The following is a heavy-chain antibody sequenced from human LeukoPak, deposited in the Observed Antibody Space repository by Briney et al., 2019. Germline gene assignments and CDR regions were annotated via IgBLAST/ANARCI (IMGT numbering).Heavy chain of an antibody. CDR2: IWYDRSSQ. Sequence: GGSLRLSCAASGFTFSSYGMHWVRQAPGKGLEWVAVIWYDRSSQYYADSVKGRFTISRDTSKNTLYLQMNSLRAEDTAVYYCARGRQTSNWYYFDYWGQGTLVTVSS. D-gene: IGHD6-13*01. J-gene: IGHJ4*02. CDR3: ARGRQTSNWYYFDY. V-gene: IGHV3-33*01. CDR1: GFTFSSYG.